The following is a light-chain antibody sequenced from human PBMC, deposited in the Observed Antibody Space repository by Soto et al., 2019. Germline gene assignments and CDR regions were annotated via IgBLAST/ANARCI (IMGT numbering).Light chain of an antibody. Sequence: PWERATLSCMSTQSVSSNDLAWYQQKPGQTPKVLIYRASTRATGIPDRFSGSGSGTDFTLTISRLEAEDFAVYYCQQYGSSPLTFGGGTKVDIK. J-gene: IGKJ4*01. CDR2: RAS. CDR1: QSVSSND. CDR3: QQYGSSPLT. V-gene: IGKV3-20*01.